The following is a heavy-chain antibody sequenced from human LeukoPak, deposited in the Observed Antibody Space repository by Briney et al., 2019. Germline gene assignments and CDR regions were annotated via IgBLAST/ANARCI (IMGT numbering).Heavy chain of an antibody. D-gene: IGHD3-16*02. CDR1: GFTFSSYA. CDR3: AKELSTFGGVIAPLDY. V-gene: IGHV3-23*01. J-gene: IGHJ4*02. Sequence: GGSLRLSCAASGFTFSSYAMSWVRQAPGKGLEWVSAISGSGGSTYYADSVKGRFTISRDNSKNTLYLQMNSLRAEDTALYYCAKELSTFGGVIAPLDYWGQGTLVTVSS. CDR2: ISGSGGST.